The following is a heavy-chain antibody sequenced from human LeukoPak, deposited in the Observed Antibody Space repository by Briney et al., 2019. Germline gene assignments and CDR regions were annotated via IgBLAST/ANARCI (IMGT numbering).Heavy chain of an antibody. CDR3: ARDLVKGG. Sequence: GGSLRLSCATSGYPLSSYSRNWLRQAPEKGLEWVSSISSSSSYIYYADSVKGRFTISRDNAKNSLYLQMNSLRAEDTAVYYCARDLVKGGWGQGTRVTVSS. D-gene: IGHD3-16*01. CDR1: GYPLSSYS. V-gene: IGHV3-21*01. J-gene: IGHJ4*02. CDR2: ISSSSSYI.